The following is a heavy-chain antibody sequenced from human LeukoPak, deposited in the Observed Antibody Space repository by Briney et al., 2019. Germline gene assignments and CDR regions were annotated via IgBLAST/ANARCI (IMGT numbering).Heavy chain of an antibody. Sequence: SETLSLTCTVSGGSINNYHWSWIRQPAGKGLEWIRRIYTRGSTNYNPSLKSRVTMSVDTSKNQFSLKLSSVTAADTAVYYCARGRYCSADICSGGDAFDIWGQGTMVSVSS. CDR2: IYTRGST. D-gene: IGHD2-15*01. V-gene: IGHV4-4*07. CDR1: GGSINNYH. CDR3: ARGRYCSADICSGGDAFDI. J-gene: IGHJ3*02.